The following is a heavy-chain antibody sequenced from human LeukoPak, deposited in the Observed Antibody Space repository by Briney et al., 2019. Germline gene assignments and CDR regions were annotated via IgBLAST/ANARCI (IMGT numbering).Heavy chain of an antibody. D-gene: IGHD3-9*01. Sequence: GGSLRLSCAASGFTFSSYAMSWVRQAPGKGLEWVSAISGSGGSTYYADSVKGRFTISRDNSKNTLYLQMNSLRAEDTAVYYCAKDQGGQYYDILTGYYTPPVFDYWGQGTLVTVSS. V-gene: IGHV3-23*01. CDR3: AKDQGGQYYDILTGYYTPPVFDY. J-gene: IGHJ4*02. CDR1: GFTFSSYA. CDR2: ISGSGGST.